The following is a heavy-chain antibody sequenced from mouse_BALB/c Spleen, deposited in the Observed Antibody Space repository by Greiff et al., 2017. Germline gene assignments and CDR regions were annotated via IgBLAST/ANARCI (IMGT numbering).Heavy chain of an antibody. V-gene: IGHV2-4-1*01. J-gene: IGHJ1*01. CDR3: ARNRNWYFDV. Sequence: VQLQQSGPGLVQPSQSLSITCTVSGFSLTSYGVHWVRQSPGKGLEWLGVIWSGGSTDYNAAFISRLSISKDNSKSQVFLKMNSLQTDDTARYYCARNRNWYFDVWGAGTTVTVSS. CDR2: IWSGGST. CDR1: GFSLTSYG.